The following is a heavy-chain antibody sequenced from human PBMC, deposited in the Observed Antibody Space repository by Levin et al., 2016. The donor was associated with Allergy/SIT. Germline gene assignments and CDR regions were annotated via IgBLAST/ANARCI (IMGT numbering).Heavy chain of an antibody. CDR3: ARNLLGIVGAASALDI. V-gene: IGHV1-69*06. CDR2: IIPIVGTR. Sequence: SVKVSCKASGGTFSSHTINWVRQAPGQGLEWMGGIIPIVGTRNHAQKFQGRVTLTADRSTNTAYMELSSLRSEDTAVYFCARNLLGIVGAASALDIWGQGTMITVSS. CDR1: GGTFSSHT. J-gene: IGHJ3*02. D-gene: IGHD1-26*01.